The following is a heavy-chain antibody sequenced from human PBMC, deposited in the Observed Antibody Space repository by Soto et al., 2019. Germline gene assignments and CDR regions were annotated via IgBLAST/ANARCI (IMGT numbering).Heavy chain of an antibody. D-gene: IGHD6-19*01. CDR2: IFYIGST. V-gene: IGHV4-59*08. CDR3: ARHQQWLVQPYFVY. Sequence: SEPLSLTCSVSAATISNYYWTWIRQPPGKGLEWIGYIFYIGSTNYNRSLKSRVTISVDTSKNQFSLELSSVTAADTAVYYCARHQQWLVQPYFVYWGQGTLVTVSS. J-gene: IGHJ4*02. CDR1: AATISNYY.